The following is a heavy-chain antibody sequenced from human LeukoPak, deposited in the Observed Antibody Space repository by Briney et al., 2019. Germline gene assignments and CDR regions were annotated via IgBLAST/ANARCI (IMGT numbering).Heavy chain of an antibody. CDR1: GGSISSGGYS. J-gene: IGHJ6*03. CDR3: ARLVPPYYYGSGSYRYYYYYYMDV. CDR2: IYYSGST. Sequence: SETLSLTCAVSGGSISSGGYSWSWIRQPPGKGLEWIGYIYYSGSTNYNPSLKSRVTISVDTSKNQFSLKLSSVTAADTAVYYCARLVPPYYYGSGSYRYYYYYYMDVWGKGTTVTISS. V-gene: IGHV4-30-4*07. D-gene: IGHD3-10*01.